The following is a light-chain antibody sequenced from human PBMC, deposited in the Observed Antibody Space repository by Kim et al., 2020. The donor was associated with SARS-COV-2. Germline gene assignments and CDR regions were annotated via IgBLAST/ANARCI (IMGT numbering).Light chain of an antibody. Sequence: VSQGERATLSCRASQSVSSNLAWYQQKPGQAPRLLIYGASTKATGIPARFSGSGSGTEFTLTISSLQSEDFAVYYCQQYNNWPLTFGGGTKVEIK. CDR3: QQYNNWPLT. J-gene: IGKJ4*01. CDR1: QSVSSN. V-gene: IGKV3-15*01. CDR2: GAS.